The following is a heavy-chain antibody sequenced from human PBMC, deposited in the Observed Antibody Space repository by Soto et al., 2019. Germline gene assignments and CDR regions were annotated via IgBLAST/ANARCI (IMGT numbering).Heavy chain of an antibody. D-gene: IGHD6-13*01. CDR2: INAANGDT. Sequence: ASMKVSCKASGYTFTSYGIHWVRQAPGQRLEWMGWINAANGDTKYSPKFQGRVTITRDTSASTAYMELSSLRSEDTAVYYCVRKHVSATGIDWFDPWGQGTLVTVSS. V-gene: IGHV1-3*01. J-gene: IGHJ5*02. CDR1: GYTFTSYG. CDR3: VRKHVSATGIDWFDP.